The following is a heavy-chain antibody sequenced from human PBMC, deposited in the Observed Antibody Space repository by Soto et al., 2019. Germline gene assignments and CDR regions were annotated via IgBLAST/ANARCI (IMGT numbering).Heavy chain of an antibody. CDR2: IRSKAYGGTA. CDR3: TIYSGRYDLNYFDY. CDR1: GFTFGDYA. J-gene: IGHJ4*02. D-gene: IGHD1-26*01. Sequence: PGGSLRLSCTASGFTFGDYAMSWVRQAPGKGLEWVGFIRSKAYGGTAEHGASVKDRFTISRDDSKSIAYLQMNSLKTEDTGVYYCTIYSGRYDLNYFDYGGQGALVTVSS. V-gene: IGHV3-49*04.